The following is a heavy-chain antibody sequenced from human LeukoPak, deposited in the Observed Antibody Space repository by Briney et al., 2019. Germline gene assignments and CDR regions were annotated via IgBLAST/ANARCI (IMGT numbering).Heavy chain of an antibody. CDR3: ASATFDDYGDYDRGDYFDH. CDR2: IYYSGLT. CDR1: GGSITSSSSY. Sequence: PSETLSLTCTVSGGSITSSSSYWGWVRQPPGKGPEWIGSIYYSGLTYDNPSLKSRVSISVDPAKNHFSLKVTSVTAADTAVYCCASATFDDYGDYDRGDYFDHWGQGTLVTVSS. V-gene: IGHV4-39*02. D-gene: IGHD4-17*01. J-gene: IGHJ4*02.